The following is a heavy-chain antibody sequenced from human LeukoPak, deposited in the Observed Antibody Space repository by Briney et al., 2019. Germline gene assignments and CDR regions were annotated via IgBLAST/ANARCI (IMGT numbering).Heavy chain of an antibody. CDR1: GFIFGDYG. CDR2: IRRKAHDWTP. CDR3: TRAGGYDNYLDY. D-gene: IGHD5-12*01. J-gene: IGHJ4*02. Sequence: GGSLRLSCTISGFIFGDYGFSWVRQAPGKGLEWVGFIRRKAHDWTPQYAASVQGRFTISRDDSKSVAYLQMNTLKTEDTGIYYCTRAGGYDNYLDYWGQGTLVTVSS. V-gene: IGHV3-49*04.